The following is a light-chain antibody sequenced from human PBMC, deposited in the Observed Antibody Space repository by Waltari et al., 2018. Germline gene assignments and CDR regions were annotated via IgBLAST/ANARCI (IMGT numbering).Light chain of an antibody. CDR3: ATWDDSLNGQVV. CDR2: FNN. J-gene: IGLJ2*01. CDR1: SSNIGRKT. Sequence: QSMLTQPPSASGTPGQGVTSPCSGSSSNIGRKTVSRYQPLPRTAPKLVVYFNNQRPSGVPDRFSGSKSDTSASLAIGGLQSEDEADYYCATWDDSLNGQVVFGGGTKLTVL. V-gene: IGLV1-44*01.